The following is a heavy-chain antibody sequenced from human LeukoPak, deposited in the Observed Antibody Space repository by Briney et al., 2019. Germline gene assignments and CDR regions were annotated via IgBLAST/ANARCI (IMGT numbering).Heavy chain of an antibody. CDR3: ARADQWDGYKYYFDY. CDR2: MNPNSGNT. Sequence: ASVKVSCKASGYTFTNCDINWVRQATGQGLEWMGWMNPNSGNTGYAQKFLGGVTITRNTSISTAYMELSSLRSEDTAVYYCARADQWDGYKYYFDYWGQGTLVTVSS. D-gene: IGHD5-24*01. CDR1: GYTFTNCD. V-gene: IGHV1-8*03. J-gene: IGHJ4*02.